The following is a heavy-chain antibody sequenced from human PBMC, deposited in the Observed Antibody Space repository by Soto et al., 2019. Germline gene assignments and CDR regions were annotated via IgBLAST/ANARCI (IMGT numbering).Heavy chain of an antibody. V-gene: IGHV3-23*01. CDR3: AKDAVAYNGEWDWFDL. J-gene: IGHJ5*02. Sequence: EGQLLEAGGGLVQPWGSLSLSCVASGFTFQNFAMPWFRQAPGKGMEWVSAIGGSGSSANYADPVKVRFTVSRDDSKSTLYLQMSGLRVDDTALYYGAKDAVAYNGEWDWFDLWGQGTLVTVSS. CDR1: GFTFQNFA. CDR2: IGGSGSSA. D-gene: IGHD3-10*01.